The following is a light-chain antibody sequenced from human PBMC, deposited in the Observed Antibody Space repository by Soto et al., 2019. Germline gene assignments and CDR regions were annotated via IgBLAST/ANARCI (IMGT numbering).Light chain of an antibody. CDR2: GVH. CDR1: SNDIGTSDY. CDR3: TAFSANRVYL. V-gene: IGLV2-14*01. J-gene: IGLJ1*01. Sequence: QSVLTQPISVSGSPGQLISISYTGNSNDIGTSDYVCWYQQHPGKAPRLLIHGVHNRSPGISGRFSASKSGLTASLTLSGLQAEDEADYYCTAFSANRVYLFGPGTKVTVL.